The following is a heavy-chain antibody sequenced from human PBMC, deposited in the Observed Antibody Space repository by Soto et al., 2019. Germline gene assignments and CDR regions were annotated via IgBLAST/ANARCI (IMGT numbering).Heavy chain of an antibody. V-gene: IGHV3-23*01. Sequence: GSLRLSCAASGFTFSSYAMSWVRQAPGKGLEWVSAISGSGGSTYYADSVKGRFTISRDNSKNTLYLQMNSLRAEDTAVYYCAKTPSAAGTRLGFDYWGQGTLVTVSS. CDR1: GFTFSSYA. CDR3: AKTPSAAGTRLGFDY. CDR2: ISGSGGST. J-gene: IGHJ4*02. D-gene: IGHD6-13*01.